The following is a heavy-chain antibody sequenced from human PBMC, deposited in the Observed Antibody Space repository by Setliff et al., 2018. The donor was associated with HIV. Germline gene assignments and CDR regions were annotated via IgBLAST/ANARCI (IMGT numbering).Heavy chain of an antibody. V-gene: IGHV4-61*09. CDR2: IYTSGGT. CDR3: ARGSGTFYDVLTFGP. CDR1: GGSITNGGYY. Sequence: LSLTCTVSGGSITNGGYYWSWIRQPAGKGLEWIGHIYTSGGTNFNPSLKSRVTISMDMSKNQFSLKLTSLTAADTAVYYCARGSGTFYDVLTFGPWGQGTLVTVSS. D-gene: IGHD3-9*01. J-gene: IGHJ4*02.